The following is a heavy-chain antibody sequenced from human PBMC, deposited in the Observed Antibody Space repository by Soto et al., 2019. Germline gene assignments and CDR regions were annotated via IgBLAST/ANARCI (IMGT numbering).Heavy chain of an antibody. CDR1: GAALSSGGYF. J-gene: IGHJ5*01. V-gene: IGHV4-61*08. D-gene: IGHD6-19*01. CDR3: TREQSDDNYFDS. CDR2: IYYSGGT. Sequence: SETLSLTCTVSGAALSSGGYFYTWVRQPPGKGLEWLGYIYYSGGTNYNPSPKSRVTISLDKSKSQFSLRLISVTAADTAVYYSTREQSDDNYFDSWGQGTMVTVSS.